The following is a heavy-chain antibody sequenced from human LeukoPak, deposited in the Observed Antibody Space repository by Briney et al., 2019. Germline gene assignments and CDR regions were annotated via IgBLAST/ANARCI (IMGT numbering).Heavy chain of an antibody. D-gene: IGHD1-1*01. J-gene: IGHJ4*02. V-gene: IGHV3-11*06. CDR3: AREAPTPWGYNWNDVGYLDY. CDR2: ISSSSSYT. Sequence: KPGGSLRLSCAASGFTFSDYYMSWIRQAPGKGLEWVSYISSSSSYTNYADSVKGRFTISRDNAKNSLYLQMNSLRAEDTAVYYCAREAPTPWGYNWNDVGYLDYWGQGTLVTVSS. CDR1: GFTFSDYY.